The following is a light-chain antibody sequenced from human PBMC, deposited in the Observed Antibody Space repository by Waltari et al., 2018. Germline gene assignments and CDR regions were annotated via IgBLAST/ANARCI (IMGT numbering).Light chain of an antibody. CDR2: DSS. V-gene: IGKV3-11*01. J-gene: IGKJ2*01. CDR3: QQRSNWPSYA. Sequence: EIVLPQSPATLSLSPGERATLSCRASQSLNNYVAWYQQKPGQAPRLLIFDSSNRPPGIPARFSGSGSGTDFTLTISSLEPEDFAVYYCQQRSNWPSYAFGPGTKLEIK. CDR1: QSLNNY.